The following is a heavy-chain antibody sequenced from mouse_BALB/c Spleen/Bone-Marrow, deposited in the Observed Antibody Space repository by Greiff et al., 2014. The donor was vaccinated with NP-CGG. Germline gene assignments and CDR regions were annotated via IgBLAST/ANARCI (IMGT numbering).Heavy chain of an antibody. V-gene: IGHV1-7*01. J-gene: IGHJ3*01. CDR3: ARGRFDY. CDR1: GYAFTSYW. CDR2: INPSTGYT. Sequence: VQLQQSGAELAKPGASVKMSCKASGYAFTSYWMNWVKQRPGQGLEWIGYINPSTGYTEYNQKFKDKATLTADKSSSTAYMQLKSLTAEYSAVSFCARGRFDYWGQGTLVTVSA.